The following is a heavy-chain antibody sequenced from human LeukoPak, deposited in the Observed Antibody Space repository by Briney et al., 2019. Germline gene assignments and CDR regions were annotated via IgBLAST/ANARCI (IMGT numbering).Heavy chain of an antibody. CDR1: GFIFSSAV. CDR3: AREGRVSGYDFDS. Sequence: GGSLRLSCAASGFIFSSAVMSWVRQAPGKGLEWDSAINSRSGTTYAESVKGRFTISRDNSKNTLYLQMNSLGVEDTAVYYCAREGRVSGYDFDSWGQGTLVTVSS. V-gene: IGHV3-23*01. J-gene: IGHJ4*02. D-gene: IGHD5-12*01. CDR2: INSRSGTT.